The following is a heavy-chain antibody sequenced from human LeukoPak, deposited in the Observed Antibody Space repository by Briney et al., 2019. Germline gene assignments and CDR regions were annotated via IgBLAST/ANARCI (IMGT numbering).Heavy chain of an antibody. CDR2: ISSTDAGT. Sequence: QPGGSLRLSCAASGFSLSSYAMSWVRQAPGKGLEWVSAISSTDAGTYHADSVRGRFTISRDSSKNTLYLQMNSLRAEDAAVYYCAKSNGYGLIDIWGQGTMVTVSS. V-gene: IGHV3-23*01. CDR1: GFSLSSYA. D-gene: IGHD3-22*01. CDR3: AKSNGYGLIDI. J-gene: IGHJ3*02.